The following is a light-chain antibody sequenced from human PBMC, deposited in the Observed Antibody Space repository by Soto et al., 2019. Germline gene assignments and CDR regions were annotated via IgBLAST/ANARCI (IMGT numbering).Light chain of an antibody. CDR2: DVS. CDR3: QSYDSDFVV. Sequence: QSALTQPRSVSGSPGQSVTISCTGTASDVGGYSYVSWYQQHPGKVPKLIIYDVSKWPSGVPDRFSGSKSGNTASLTISGLQAEDEGDYYCQSYDSDFVVFGGGTKLTVL. V-gene: IGLV2-11*01. CDR1: ASDVGGYSY. J-gene: IGLJ2*01.